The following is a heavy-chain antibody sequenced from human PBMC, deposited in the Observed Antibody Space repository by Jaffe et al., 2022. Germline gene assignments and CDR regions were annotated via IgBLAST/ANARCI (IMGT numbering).Heavy chain of an antibody. CDR1: GGSISSGSYY. CDR3: ARVDDSSGYDDAFDI. D-gene: IGHD3-22*01. Sequence: QVQLQESGPGLVKPSQTLSLTCTVSGGSISSGSYYWSWIRQPAGKGLEWIGRIYTSGSTNYNPSLKSRVTISVDTSKNQFSLKLSSVTAADTAVYYCARVDDSSGYDDAFDIWGQGTMVTVSS. V-gene: IGHV4-61*02. J-gene: IGHJ3*02. CDR2: IYTSGST.